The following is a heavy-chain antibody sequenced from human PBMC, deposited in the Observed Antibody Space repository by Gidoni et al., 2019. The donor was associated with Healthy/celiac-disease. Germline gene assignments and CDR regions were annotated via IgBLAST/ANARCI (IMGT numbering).Heavy chain of an antibody. J-gene: IGHJ6*02. CDR2: IIPIFGTA. D-gene: IGHD1-26*01. V-gene: IGHV1-69*01. CDR3: ARGGGSYDFNYYYGMDV. CDR1: GGTFSSYA. Sequence: QVQLVQSGAEVKKPGSSVKVYCTASGGTFSSYAISWVRQAPGQGLEWMGGIIPIFGTANYAQKFQGRVTITADESTSTAYMELSSLRSEDTAVYYCARGGGSYDFNYYYGMDVWGQGTTVTVSS.